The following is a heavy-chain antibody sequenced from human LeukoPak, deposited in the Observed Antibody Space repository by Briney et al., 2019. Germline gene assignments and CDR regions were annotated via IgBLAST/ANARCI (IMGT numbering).Heavy chain of an antibody. V-gene: IGHV1-18*01. CDR3: AREKFRSRYSGSYGHFDY. CDR2: ISAYNGNT. CDR1: GYTFTSYG. J-gene: IGHJ4*02. Sequence: GASVKASCKASGYTFTSYGISWVRQAPGQGLEWMGWISAYNGNTNYAQKLQGRVTMTTDTSTSTAYMELRGLRSDDTAVYYCAREKFRSRYSGSYGHFDYWGQGTLVTVSS. D-gene: IGHD1-26*01.